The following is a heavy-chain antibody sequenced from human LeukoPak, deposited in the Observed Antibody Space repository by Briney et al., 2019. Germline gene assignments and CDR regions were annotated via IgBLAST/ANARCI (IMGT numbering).Heavy chain of an antibody. J-gene: IGHJ3*02. CDR2: IFSGGTT. CDR3: ARGLDGYCFDM. V-gene: IGHV3-53*01. D-gene: IGHD3-22*01. CDR1: GFTVSSNY. Sequence: PGGSLRLSCAASGFTVSSNYMSWVRQAPGKGLEWASVIFSGGTTSYADSVKGRFTISSDNSKNTLYLQMNSLRGEDTAVYYCARGLDGYCFDMWGQGTMVTVSS.